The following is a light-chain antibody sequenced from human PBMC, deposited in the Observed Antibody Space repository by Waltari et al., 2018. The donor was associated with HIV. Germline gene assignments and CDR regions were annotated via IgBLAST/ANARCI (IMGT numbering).Light chain of an antibody. CDR3: VGWDSSLSAYV. CDR2: KNC. J-gene: IGLJ1*01. Sequence: QSFLTQPPSASGTPGQTVTISCSGSSSNIENDNVYWYQQLPGMTPKLLIYKNCLRPSGVPDRFAAAKSVTSASLTISGLRSADEADYYCVGWDSSLSAYVFGAGTKVAVL. V-gene: IGLV1-47*01. CDR1: SSNIENDN.